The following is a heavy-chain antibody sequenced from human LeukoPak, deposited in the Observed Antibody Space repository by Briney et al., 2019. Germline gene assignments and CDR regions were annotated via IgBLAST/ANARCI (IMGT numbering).Heavy chain of an antibody. J-gene: IGHJ4*02. V-gene: IGHV4-39*07. CDR1: GGSISSSSYF. CDR2: IYYSGST. D-gene: IGHD2-2*01. CDR3: ARYCRTTSCYTHDY. Sequence: SETLSLTCTVSGGSISSSSYFWGWIRQPPGKGLEWIGSIYYSGSTYYNPSLKSRVTISVDTPKNRFSLRLSSVTAADTAVYYCARYCRTTSCYTHDYWGQGTLVTVSS.